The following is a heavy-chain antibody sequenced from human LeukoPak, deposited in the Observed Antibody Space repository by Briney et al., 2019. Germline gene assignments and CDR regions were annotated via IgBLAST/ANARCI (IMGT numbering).Heavy chain of an antibody. CDR2: ISSSNII. Sequence: GGSLRFSCAASGFTFSNYNMNWVRQPPGKGLQWVSYISSSNIIYYADSVKGRFTISRDNAKNSLFLQMNSLRAEDTAVYYCARDFAREFTIDYWGQGTLVTVSS. CDR3: ARDFAREFTIDY. J-gene: IGHJ4*02. V-gene: IGHV3-48*01. D-gene: IGHD3-10*01. CDR1: GFTFSNYN.